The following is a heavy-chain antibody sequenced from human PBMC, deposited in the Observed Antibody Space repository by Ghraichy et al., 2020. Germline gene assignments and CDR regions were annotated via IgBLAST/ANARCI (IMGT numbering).Heavy chain of an antibody. D-gene: IGHD3-10*01. CDR3: ARDKALYYYGSGSAFDI. CDR2: IYYSGST. CDR1: GGSISSYY. J-gene: IGHJ3*02. Sequence: SETLSLTCTVFGGSISSYYWSWIRQPPGKGLEWIGYIYYSGSTNYNPSLKTRVTISVDTSKNQFSLKLSSVTAADTAVYYCARDKALYYYGSGSAFDIWGQGTMVTVSS. V-gene: IGHV4-59*01.